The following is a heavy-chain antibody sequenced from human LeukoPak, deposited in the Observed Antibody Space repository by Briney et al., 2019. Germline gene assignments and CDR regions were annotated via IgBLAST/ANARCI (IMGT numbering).Heavy chain of an antibody. Sequence: PSETLSLTCAVYGGSFSGYYWSWIRQPPGKGLEWIGYIYYSGSTYYNPSLKSRVTISVGTSKNQFSLKLSSVTAADTAVYYCARGKWELNFDYWGQGTLVSVSS. CDR2: IYYSGST. V-gene: IGHV4-34*09. D-gene: IGHD1-26*01. CDR3: ARGKWELNFDY. J-gene: IGHJ4*02. CDR1: GGSFSGYY.